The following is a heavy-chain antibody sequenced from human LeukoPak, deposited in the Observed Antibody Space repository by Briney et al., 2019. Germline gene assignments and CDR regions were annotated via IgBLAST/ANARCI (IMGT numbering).Heavy chain of an antibody. D-gene: IGHD3-22*01. CDR1: GGSFTGYY. J-gene: IGHJ4*02. V-gene: IGHV4-34*01. Sequence: SETLSLTCAVYGGSFTGYYCTWIRQPPGKGLEWIWEINHYGSTNYNPSLKSRVTISGDTSKNQFSLELSSVTAADTAVYYCAGGPLSTGYQRYWGQGTLVTVSS. CDR2: INHYGST. CDR3: AGGPLSTGYQRY.